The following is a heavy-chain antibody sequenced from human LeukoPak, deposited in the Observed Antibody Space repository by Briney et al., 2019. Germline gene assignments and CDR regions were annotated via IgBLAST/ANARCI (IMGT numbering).Heavy chain of an antibody. J-gene: IGHJ4*02. CDR3: ATGNYNRPFDY. D-gene: IGHD1-7*01. Sequence: GGSLRLSCAASGFTFSSYGMSWVRQAPGKGLEWVSAISGSGGSTYYADSVKGRFTISRDNSKNTLYLQLNSLRAEDTAVYYCATGNYNRPFDYWGQGTLVTVSS. CDR1: GFTFSSYG. V-gene: IGHV3-23*01. CDR2: ISGSGGST.